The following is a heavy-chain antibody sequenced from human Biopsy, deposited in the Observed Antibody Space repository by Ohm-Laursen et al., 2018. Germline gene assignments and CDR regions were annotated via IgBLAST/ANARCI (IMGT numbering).Heavy chain of an antibody. D-gene: IGHD3-22*01. CDR1: GGSLNNHY. CDR3: ARHDRSGYWGLDY. Sequence: GTLSLTCSVSGGSLNNHYWSWIRQSPGKGLEWLAYIYSSGRTNYNPSLKSRIIVSVDTTKNQLSLKVTSVTATDTAMYYCARHDRSGYWGLDYWGQGALVTVSA. J-gene: IGHJ4*02. V-gene: IGHV4-4*08. CDR2: IYSSGRT.